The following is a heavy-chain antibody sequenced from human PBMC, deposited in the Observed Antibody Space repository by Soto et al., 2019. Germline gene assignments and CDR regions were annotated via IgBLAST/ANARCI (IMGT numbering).Heavy chain of an antibody. CDR2: ISWNSGSI. V-gene: IGHV3-9*01. CDR3: AKDIEGSLYYYGMDV. J-gene: IGHJ6*02. CDR1: GFTFDDYA. Sequence: RRLSCAASGFTFDDYAMHWVRQAPGKGLEWVSGISWNSGSIGYADSVKGRFTISRDNAKNSLYLQMNSLRAEDTALYYCAKDIEGSLYYYGMDVWGQGTTVTVSS. D-gene: IGHD3-10*01.